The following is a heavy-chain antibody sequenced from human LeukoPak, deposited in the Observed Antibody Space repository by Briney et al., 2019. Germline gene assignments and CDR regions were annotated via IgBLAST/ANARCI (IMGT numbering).Heavy chain of an antibody. D-gene: IGHD2-21*01. V-gene: IGHV3-20*01. J-gene: IGHJ6*02. CDR3: ARGGFYVHILSPQGAYYGMDV. Sequence: GGSLRLSCAASGFTFDDYGMSWVRQAPGKGLEWVSGINWNGGSTGYADSVKGRFTISRDNAKNSLYLQMNSLRAEDTALYHCARGGFYVHILSPQGAYYGMDVWGQGTTVTVSS. CDR2: INWNGGST. CDR1: GFTFDDYG.